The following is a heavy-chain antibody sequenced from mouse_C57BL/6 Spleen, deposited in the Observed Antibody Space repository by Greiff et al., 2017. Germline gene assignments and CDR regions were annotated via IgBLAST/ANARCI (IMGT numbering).Heavy chain of an antibody. V-gene: IGHV1-15*01. CDR1: GYTFTDYE. Sequence: QVQLKQSGAELVRPGASVTLSCKASGYTFTDYEMHWVKQTPVHGLEWIGAIDPETGGTAYNQKFKGKAILTADKSSSTAYMELRSLTSEVSAVYYCTREGYYYGSSYGYWGQGTTLTVSS. CDR3: TREGYYYGSSYGY. D-gene: IGHD1-1*01. J-gene: IGHJ2*01. CDR2: IDPETGGT.